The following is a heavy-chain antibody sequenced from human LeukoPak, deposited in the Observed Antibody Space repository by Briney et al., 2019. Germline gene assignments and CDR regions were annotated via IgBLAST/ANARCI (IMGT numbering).Heavy chain of an antibody. V-gene: IGHV4-4*07. CDR1: GGSISSYY. Sequence: SETLSLTCTVSGGSISSYYWSWIRQPAGKGLEWIVRIYTSGSTNYNPSLKSRVTMSVDTSKNQFSLKLSSVTAADTAVYYCASQPYSGYGGNNWFDPWGQGTLVTVSS. D-gene: IGHD5-12*01. CDR3: ASQPYSGYGGNNWFDP. J-gene: IGHJ5*02. CDR2: IYTSGST.